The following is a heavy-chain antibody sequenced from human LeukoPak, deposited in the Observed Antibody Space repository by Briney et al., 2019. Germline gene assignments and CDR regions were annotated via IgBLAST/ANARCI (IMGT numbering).Heavy chain of an antibody. V-gene: IGHV1-69*04. CDR1: GGTFSSYA. CDR3: ARVDWNDRYYYGMDV. D-gene: IGHD1-1*01. CDR2: IIPILGIA. Sequence: SVKVSCKASGGTFSSYAISWVRQAPGQGLEWMGRIIPILGIANYAQKFRGRVTITADKSTSTAYMELSSLRSEDTAVYYCARVDWNDRYYYGMDVWGQGTTVTVSS. J-gene: IGHJ6*02.